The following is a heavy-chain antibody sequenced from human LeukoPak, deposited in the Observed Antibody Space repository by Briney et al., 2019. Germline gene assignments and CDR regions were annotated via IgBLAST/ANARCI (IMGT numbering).Heavy chain of an antibody. Sequence: GGSLRLSCAASGFTFSSYAMSWVRQAPGKGLEWVSAISGSGGSTYYADSVKGRFTISRDNSKNTLYLQMNSLRAEDTAVYYCARQIVRFGEPDAFDIWGQGTMVTVSS. D-gene: IGHD3-10*01. V-gene: IGHV3-23*01. CDR1: GFTFSSYA. CDR2: ISGSGGST. J-gene: IGHJ3*02. CDR3: ARQIVRFGEPDAFDI.